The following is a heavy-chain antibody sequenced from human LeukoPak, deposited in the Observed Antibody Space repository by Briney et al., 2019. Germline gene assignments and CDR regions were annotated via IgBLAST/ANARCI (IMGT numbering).Heavy chain of an antibody. CDR2: IRSKAYGGTT. V-gene: IGHV3-49*03. CDR3: TRDPRTTTVTTFRLQAYYYYYYMDV. D-gene: IGHD4-17*01. J-gene: IGHJ6*03. Sequence: SLRLSCAASGFTFSDYYMSWIRQAPGKGLEWVGFIRSKAYGGTTEYAASVKGRFTISRDDSKSIAYLQMNSLKTEDTAVYYCTRDPRTTTVTTFRLQAYYYYYYMDVWGKGTTVTISS. CDR1: GFTFSDYY.